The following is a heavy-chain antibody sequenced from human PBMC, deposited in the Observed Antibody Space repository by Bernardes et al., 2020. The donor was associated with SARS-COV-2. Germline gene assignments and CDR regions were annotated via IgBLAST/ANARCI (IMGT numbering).Heavy chain of an antibody. CDR3: AKAGSASYYNSVDY. CDR2: ISWNSGNI. CDR1: GFTFDDYA. V-gene: IGHV3-9*01. Sequence: GGSLRLSCAASGFTFDDYAMHWVRQAPGKGLEWVSGISWNSGNIGYADSVKGRFTISRDNAENSLYLQMNSLRAEDTALYYCAKAGSASYYNSVDYWGQGTLVTVSS. D-gene: IGHD3-10*01. J-gene: IGHJ4*02.